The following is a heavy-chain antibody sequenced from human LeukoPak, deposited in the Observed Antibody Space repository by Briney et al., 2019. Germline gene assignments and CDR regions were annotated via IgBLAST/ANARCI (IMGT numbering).Heavy chain of an antibody. CDR3: AKDLRYSGSRGGDY. CDR1: GFIFRTYD. J-gene: IGHJ4*02. CDR2: LSYDGSNK. Sequence: PGGSLRLSCAASGFIFRTYDIHWVRQAPGKGLEWVAVLSYDGSNKYFADAVKERFNISRDNSKNTLYLQMNSMRAEDTAVYYCAKDLRYSGSRGGDYWGQGTLVTVSS. V-gene: IGHV3-30*18. D-gene: IGHD1-26*01.